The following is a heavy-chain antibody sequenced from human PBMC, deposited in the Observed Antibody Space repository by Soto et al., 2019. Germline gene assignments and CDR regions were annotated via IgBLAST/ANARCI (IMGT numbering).Heavy chain of an antibody. CDR3: ASGITVFGVTYYYYGMDV. CDR1: GGSISSGDYY. V-gene: IGHV4-30-4*01. CDR2: IYFSGST. Sequence: VQLQESGPGLVKPSQTLSLACTVSGGSISSGDYYWSWIRQPPGKGLEWIGYIYFSGSTYYNPSLKSRVTISVDTSKNQFSLRLTSVTAADTAVYYCASGITVFGVTYYYYGMDVWGQGTTVTVSS. D-gene: IGHD3-3*01. J-gene: IGHJ6*02.